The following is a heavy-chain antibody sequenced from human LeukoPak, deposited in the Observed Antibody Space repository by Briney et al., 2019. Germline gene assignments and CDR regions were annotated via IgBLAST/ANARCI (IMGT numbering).Heavy chain of an antibody. CDR2: FNPDSGGT. Sequence: ASVKVSCKASGYTFTGYYMHWVRQAPGQGLEWMGWFNPDSGGTNYAQKFQGRVTMTRDTSISTAYMELSRLRSDDTAVYYCATDRPFYGSGSYLLDYWGQGTLVTVSS. CDR3: ATDRPFYGSGSYLLDY. V-gene: IGHV1-2*02. J-gene: IGHJ4*02. CDR1: GYTFTGYY. D-gene: IGHD3-10*01.